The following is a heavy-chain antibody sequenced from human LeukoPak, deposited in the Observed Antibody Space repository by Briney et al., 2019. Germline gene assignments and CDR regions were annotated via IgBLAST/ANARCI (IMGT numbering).Heavy chain of an antibody. V-gene: IGHV4-61*02. CDR1: GDSISSGDYY. CDR2: MLSSGST. Sequence: SETLSLTCTVSGDSISSGDYYWSWIRQPAGKGLEWIGGMLSSGSTNYNPSLKSRVTMSVETSKNQFSLKLTSVTAADTAVYYCARDAFGTTWHGHDFWGRGTLVTVSS. D-gene: IGHD3-16*01. J-gene: IGHJ4*02. CDR3: ARDAFGTTWHGHDF.